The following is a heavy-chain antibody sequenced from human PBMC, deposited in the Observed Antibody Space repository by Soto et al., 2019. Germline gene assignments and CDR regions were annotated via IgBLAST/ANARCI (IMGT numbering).Heavy chain of an antibody. CDR2: INQDGSER. CDR3: VCGGNFFVY. J-gene: IGHJ4*02. V-gene: IGHV3-7*01. CDR1: GFTFSTYW. D-gene: IGHD3-16*01. Sequence: EVQLVESVGGVVQPGGSLRLPCAASGFTFSTYWMTWVRQPPGKGLEWVASINQDGSERYYVDSVRGRFTISRDNAKNSLYLQMNSLRAEDTAVYYCVCGGNFFVYWGQGTLVTVSP.